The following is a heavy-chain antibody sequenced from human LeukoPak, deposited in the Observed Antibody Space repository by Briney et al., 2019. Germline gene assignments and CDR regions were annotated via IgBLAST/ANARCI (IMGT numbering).Heavy chain of an antibody. CDR1: GFTFSSYS. J-gene: IGHJ4*02. Sequence: GGSLRLSCAASGFTFSSYSMNWVRQAPGKGLEWVSYISSSSSTIYYADSVKGRFTISRDNSKYTLSLQMNSLRVEDTAVYYCAKAVPKAVVTPSFDYWGQGTLVTVSS. D-gene: IGHD4-23*01. CDR3: AKAVPKAVVTPSFDY. V-gene: IGHV3-48*01. CDR2: ISSSSSTI.